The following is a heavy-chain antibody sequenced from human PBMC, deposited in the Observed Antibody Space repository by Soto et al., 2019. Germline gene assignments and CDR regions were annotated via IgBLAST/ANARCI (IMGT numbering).Heavy chain of an antibody. CDR1: GFTFSSYG. Sequence: GGSLRLSCAASGFTFSSYGMHWVRQAPGKGLEWVAVIWYDGSKKYYADSVKGRFTISRDNSKNTLYLQMNSLRAEDTAVYYCASLPHSFIATGYYYGMDVWGQGTTVTVSS. CDR2: IWYDGSKK. CDR3: ASLPHSFIATGYYYGMDV. J-gene: IGHJ6*02. V-gene: IGHV3-33*01. D-gene: IGHD6-13*01.